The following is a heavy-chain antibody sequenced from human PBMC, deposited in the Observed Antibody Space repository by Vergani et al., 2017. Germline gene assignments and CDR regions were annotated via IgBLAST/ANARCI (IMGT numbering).Heavy chain of an antibody. CDR3: VRCRSFSRSWVADY. J-gene: IGHJ4*02. V-gene: IGHV5-51*01. D-gene: IGHD6-13*01. CDR1: GYTFSNYW. CDR2: IYPDDSDA. Sequence: EVQLVQSGAEVTKPGESLKISCQGSGYTFSNYWIGWVRQTPGKGLEWMGTIYPDDSDARYSPSFQGQVTISADKSSNTAYLQWSSLKASDSAMYYCVRCRSFSRSWVADYWGQGTLVSVSS.